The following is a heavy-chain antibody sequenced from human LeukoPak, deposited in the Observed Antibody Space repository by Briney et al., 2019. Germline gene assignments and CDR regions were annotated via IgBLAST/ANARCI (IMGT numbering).Heavy chain of an antibody. CDR3: ARDGAVDDFYYYGMDV. Sequence: ETLSLTCAVYGGSFSGYYWSWVRQAPGKGLEWVANIKQDGSEKYYVDSVKGRFTISGDNAKNSLYLQMNSLRAEDTAVYYCARDGAVDDFYYYGMDVWGQGTTVTVSS. CDR2: IKQDGSEK. CDR1: GGSFSGYY. V-gene: IGHV3-7*01. J-gene: IGHJ6*02. D-gene: IGHD3/OR15-3a*01.